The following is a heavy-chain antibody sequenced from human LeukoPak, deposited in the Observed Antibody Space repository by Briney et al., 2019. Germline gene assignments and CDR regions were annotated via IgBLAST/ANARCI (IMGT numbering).Heavy chain of an antibody. CDR3: TSSSWKNYYYYYGMDV. CDR2: IRSKANSYAT. D-gene: IGHD6-6*01. CDR1: GFTFSGSA. Sequence: TGGSLKLSCAASGFTFSGSAMHWVRQASGKGLEWVGRIRSKANSYATAYAASVKGRFTISRDDSKNTAYLQMNSLKTEDTAVYYCTSSSWKNYYYYYGMDVWGQGTTVTVSS. J-gene: IGHJ6*02. V-gene: IGHV3-73*01.